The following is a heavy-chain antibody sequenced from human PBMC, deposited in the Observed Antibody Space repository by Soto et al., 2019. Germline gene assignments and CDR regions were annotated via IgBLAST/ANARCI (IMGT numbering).Heavy chain of an antibody. CDR2: ISYDGSNK. Sequence: PGGSVRLSCAASGFTFSSYGMHWVRQAPGKGLEWVAVISYDGSNKYYADSVKGRFTISRDNSKNTLYLQMNSLRAEDTAVYYCAKDRGMLGYYYYYGMDVWGQGTTVTVSS. V-gene: IGHV3-30*18. J-gene: IGHJ6*02. CDR3: AKDRGMLGYYYYYGMDV. D-gene: IGHD2-8*01. CDR1: GFTFSSYG.